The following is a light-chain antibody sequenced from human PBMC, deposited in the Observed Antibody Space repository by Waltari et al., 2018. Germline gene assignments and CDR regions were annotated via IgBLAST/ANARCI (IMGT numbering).Light chain of an antibody. CDR3: NSYTFSNTWV. CDR2: DVN. Sequence: QSALTQPASVSGSPGQSITISCTGTISYIGDYNYVSWYQQYPGKAPTLIIFDVNKRSSGVSNRFSGSKSSNTASLTISGLQAEDEADYYCNSYTFSNTWVFGGGTKLTAL. J-gene: IGLJ3*02. CDR1: ISYIGDYNY. V-gene: IGLV2-14*01.